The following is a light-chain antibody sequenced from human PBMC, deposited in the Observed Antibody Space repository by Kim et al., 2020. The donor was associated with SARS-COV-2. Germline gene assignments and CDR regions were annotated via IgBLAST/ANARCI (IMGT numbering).Light chain of an antibody. Sequence: QSVLTQPPSASGTPGQRVTISCSGSSSNIGSNTVNWYQQRPGTAPKLLIYSNNQRPSGVPDRFSGSKSGTSASLAISGLQSEDEADYYCAAWDDSLNGSVVFGGGTQLTVL. V-gene: IGLV1-44*01. CDR3: AAWDDSLNGSVV. CDR2: SNN. J-gene: IGLJ2*01. CDR1: SSNIGSNT.